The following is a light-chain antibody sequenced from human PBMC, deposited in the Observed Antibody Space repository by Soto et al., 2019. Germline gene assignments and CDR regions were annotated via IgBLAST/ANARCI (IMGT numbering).Light chain of an antibody. Sequence: EIVLTQSPGTLSLSPGERATLSCRASQTVNNNYLAWFQQKPGQAPRPLIYGASSRAPGIPDRFSGSGSGADFTLTISRLEPEDFAVYYCQQSCSSPQTFGQGTRLEI. V-gene: IGKV3-20*01. CDR3: QQSCSSPQT. J-gene: IGKJ2*01. CDR2: GAS. CDR1: QTVNNNY.